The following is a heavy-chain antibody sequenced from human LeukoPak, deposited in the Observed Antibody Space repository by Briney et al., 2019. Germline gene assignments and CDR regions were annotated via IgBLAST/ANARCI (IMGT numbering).Heavy chain of an antibody. J-gene: IGHJ4*02. CDR2: ISGSGGST. CDR1: GFTFSSYG. V-gene: IGHV3-23*01. Sequence: GGSLRLSCAASGFTFSSYGMSWVRQAPGKGLEWVSAISGSGGSTYYADSVKGRFTISRGNAKNSLYLQMNSLRAEDTAVYYCARALRFGELSRFDYWGQGTLVTVSS. CDR3: ARALRFGELSRFDY. D-gene: IGHD3-10*01.